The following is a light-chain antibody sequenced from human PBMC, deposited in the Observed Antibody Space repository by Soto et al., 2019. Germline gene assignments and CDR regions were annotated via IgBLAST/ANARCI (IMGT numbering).Light chain of an antibody. CDR1: SSDIGACDY. CDR3: SSFAPGRIYG. CDR2: EVS. V-gene: IGLV2-14*03. J-gene: IGLJ1*01. Sequence: QSALTQPAALSGSPGQTITISCSGTSSDIGACDYVSWYQQHPCRAPKLILYEVSHRFSGLFHRFSGSRSGNTASLTLSGLQAEDEGDYFCSSFAPGRIYGFGSGTKVTVL.